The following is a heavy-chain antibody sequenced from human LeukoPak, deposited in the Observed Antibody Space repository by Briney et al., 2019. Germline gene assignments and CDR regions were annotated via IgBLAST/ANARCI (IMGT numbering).Heavy chain of an antibody. CDR1: GFTFSDYY. J-gene: IGHJ5*02. D-gene: IGHD1-26*01. V-gene: IGHV3-11*04. CDR2: ISSSGHFI. CDR3: AKDSGGSYINWFDP. Sequence: GGSLRLSCAASGFTFSDYYMSWIRQAPGKGLEWVSYISSSGHFIQYADSVKGRFTISRDNSKNTLYLQMNSLRAEDTAVYYCAKDSGGSYINWFDPWGQGTLVTVSS.